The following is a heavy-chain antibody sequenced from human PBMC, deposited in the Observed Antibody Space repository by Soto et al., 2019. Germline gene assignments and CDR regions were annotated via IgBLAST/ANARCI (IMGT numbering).Heavy chain of an antibody. CDR2: VTPILAST. CDR1: GGTLYNYG. CDR3: ARGHMAALNVLYYYYATDV. Sequence: SVKVSCKASGGTLYNYGISWVRQAPGQGPEWMGGVTPILASTSYKQKFQDRLTITADESTNTVYMELTSLRSEDTAVYYCARGHMAALNVLYYYYATDVWGQGTTVTVSS. V-gene: IGHV1-69*13. J-gene: IGHJ6*02. D-gene: IGHD6-6*01.